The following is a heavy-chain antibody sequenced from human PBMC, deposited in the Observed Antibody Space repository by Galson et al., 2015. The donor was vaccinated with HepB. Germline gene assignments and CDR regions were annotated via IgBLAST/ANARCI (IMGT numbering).Heavy chain of an antibody. CDR2: INGYNGNT. Sequence: SVKVSCKGSGYTFNSYAMNWVRQAPGLGLEWMGWINGYNGNTNYAQKLQGRVTMTTDTSTSTAYMELRSLRSDDTAVSYCAREGAGTGNFYYGMDVWGQGSTVTVSS. D-gene: IGHD6-19*01. J-gene: IGHJ6*02. V-gene: IGHV1-18*04. CDR1: GYTFNSYA. CDR3: AREGAGTGNFYYGMDV.